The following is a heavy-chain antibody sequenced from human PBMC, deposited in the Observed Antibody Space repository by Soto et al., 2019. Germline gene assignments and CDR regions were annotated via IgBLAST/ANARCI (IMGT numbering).Heavy chain of an antibody. V-gene: IGHV3-30*18. D-gene: IGHD3-10*01. CDR1: GFIFSSYG. J-gene: IGHJ4*02. CDR3: ANAGWPMARGIIPPGDH. Sequence: QVQLVESGGGVVQPGKSLRLSCAASGFIFSSYGMHWVRQAPGMGLEWVAVISYDETYKSYADSVKGRFSISRDNSKNTLYLQMNSLRTEDTAVYYCANAGWPMARGIIPPGDHWGQGILVTVSS. CDR2: ISYDETYK.